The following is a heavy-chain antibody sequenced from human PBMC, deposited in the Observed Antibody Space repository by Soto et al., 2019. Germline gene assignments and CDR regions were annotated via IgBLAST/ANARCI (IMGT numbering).Heavy chain of an antibody. CDR1: GFTFSTHS. CDR3: VGEVGFQLIY. V-gene: IGHV3-48*01. Sequence: EVQLVESGGGLVQPGGSLRLSCAASGFTFSTHSMNWVRQAPGEGLEWISYITSSSVTMYADSVKGRFTISRDNAKNSLYLQMNSLRAEDTAVYFCVGEVGFQLIYWGQGTLVTVSS. CDR2: ITSSSVT. J-gene: IGHJ4*02. D-gene: IGHD2-2*01.